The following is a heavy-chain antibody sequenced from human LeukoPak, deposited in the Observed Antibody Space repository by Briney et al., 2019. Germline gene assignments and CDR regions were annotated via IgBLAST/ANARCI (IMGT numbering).Heavy chain of an antibody. CDR1: GFTFSSYA. Sequence: GRSLRLSCAASGFTFSSYAMHWVRQAPGKGLEWVAVISYDGSNKYYADSVKGRLTISRDNSKNTLYLQMNSLRAEDTAVYYCASPAHGIVGAEGLNYWGQGTPVTVSS. J-gene: IGHJ4*02. CDR2: ISYDGSNK. D-gene: IGHD1-26*01. V-gene: IGHV3-30-3*01. CDR3: ASPAHGIVGAEGLNY.